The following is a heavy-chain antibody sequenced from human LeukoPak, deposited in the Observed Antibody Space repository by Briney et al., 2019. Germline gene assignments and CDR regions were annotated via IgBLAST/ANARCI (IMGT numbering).Heavy chain of an antibody. CDR2: VSYDGSNK. D-gene: IGHD6-19*01. J-gene: IGHJ4*02. CDR1: GFTFSSYA. V-gene: IGHV3-30*03. CDR3: ARLSGPGSGWTTLDY. Sequence: GGSLRLSCAASGFTFSSYAMHWVRQAPGKGPEWVAVVSYDGSNKYYADSVKGRFTISRDNSKNSLYLQMNSLRAEDTALYYCARLSGPGSGWTTLDYWGQGTLVTVSS.